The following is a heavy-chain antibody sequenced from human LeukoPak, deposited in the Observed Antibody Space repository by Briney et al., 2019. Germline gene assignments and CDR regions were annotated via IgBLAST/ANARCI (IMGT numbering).Heavy chain of an antibody. CDR3: ATYSGTYRDN. CDR1: GFTFSTYN. J-gene: IGHJ4*02. CDR2: ISSGSTFI. V-gene: IGHV3-21*01. Sequence: PGGSLTLSCAASGFTFSTYNMNWVRQAPGKALEWVSSISSGSTFIFYADSARGRFTISRDNAKNSLYLQVSSLRVEDTAIYYCATYSGTYRDNWGQGTLVTVSS. D-gene: IGHD1-26*01.